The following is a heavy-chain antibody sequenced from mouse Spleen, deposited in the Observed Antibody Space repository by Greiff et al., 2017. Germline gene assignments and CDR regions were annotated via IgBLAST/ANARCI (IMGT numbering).Heavy chain of an antibody. Sequence: EVKLVESGGGLVKPGGSLKLSCAASGFTFSNYAMSWVRQTPEKRLEWVATISSGGSYTYYPDSVKGRFTISRDNAKNTLYLQMSSLRSEDTAMYYCARQLTFDYWGQGTTLTVSS. CDR3: ARQLTFDY. J-gene: IGHJ2*01. CDR2: ISSGGSYT. CDR1: GFTFSNYA. V-gene: IGHV5-9-3*01.